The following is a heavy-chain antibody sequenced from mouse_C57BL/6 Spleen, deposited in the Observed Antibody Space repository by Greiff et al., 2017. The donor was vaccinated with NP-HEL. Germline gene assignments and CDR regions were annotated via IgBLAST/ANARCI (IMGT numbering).Heavy chain of an antibody. V-gene: IGHV5-16*01. Sequence: EVKLVESEGGLVQPGSSMKLSCTASGFTFSDYYMAWVRQVPEKGLEWVANINYDGSSTYYLDSLKSRFIISRDNAKNILYLQMSSLKSEDTATYYCARGEPYAMDYWGQGTSVTVSS. J-gene: IGHJ4*01. CDR3: ARGEPYAMDY. CDR2: INYDGSST. CDR1: GFTFSDYY.